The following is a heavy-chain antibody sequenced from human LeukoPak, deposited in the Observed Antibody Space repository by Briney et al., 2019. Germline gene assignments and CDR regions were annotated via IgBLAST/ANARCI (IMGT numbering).Heavy chain of an antibody. Sequence: SETLSLTCAVSGGSISSSSFYWGWIRQPPGKGLEWIGSIYYSGITHYNPSLKSRVTILVDTSKNQFSLKLSSVTASDTAVYYCARLYYYGSGFDHWGQGTLVTVSS. CDR1: GGSISSSSFY. CDR3: ARLYYYGSGFDH. CDR2: IYYSGIT. D-gene: IGHD3-10*01. J-gene: IGHJ4*02. V-gene: IGHV4-39*01.